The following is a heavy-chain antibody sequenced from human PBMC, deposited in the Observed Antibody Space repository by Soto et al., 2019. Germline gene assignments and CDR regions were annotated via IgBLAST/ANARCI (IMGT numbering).Heavy chain of an antibody. CDR3: AKESLGRHFDFDY. J-gene: IGHJ4*02. CDR1: GFTFSSYS. CDR2: ITSSGTTV. V-gene: IGHV3-48*01. D-gene: IGHD3-10*01. Sequence: QSGGSLRLSCAASGFTFSSYSLNWVRQAPGKGLEWVSYITSSGTTVYYADSVRGRFTISRDNSRNTLYLETNSLRAEDTAVYHCAKESLGRHFDFDYWGQGTLVTVSS.